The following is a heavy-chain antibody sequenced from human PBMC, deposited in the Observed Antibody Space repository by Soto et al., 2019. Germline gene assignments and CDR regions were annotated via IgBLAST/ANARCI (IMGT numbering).Heavy chain of an antibody. CDR1: GGTFSSFA. J-gene: IGHJ4*02. V-gene: IGHV1-69*12. Sequence: QVQLVQSGAEVKKPGSSVKVACKAYGGTFSSFAISWVRQALGQGLEWMGGIIPIFGTANYAQKFQGRVTITADESTSTAYMELSSLRSEDTAVYYCARRGDYYGSGGFDYWGQGTLVTVSS. CDR2: IIPIFGTA. CDR3: ARRGDYYGSGGFDY. D-gene: IGHD3-10*01.